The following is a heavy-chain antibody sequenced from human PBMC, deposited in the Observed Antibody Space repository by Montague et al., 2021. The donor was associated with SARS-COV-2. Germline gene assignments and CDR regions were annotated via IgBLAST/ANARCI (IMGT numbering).Heavy chain of an antibody. D-gene: IGHD4-17*01. V-gene: IGHV4-59*08. CDR2: IYYGGST. CDR1: GGSISNYH. J-gene: IGHJ6*02. CDR3: ARQLRVRTTWHVGDYNIGGMDV. Sequence: SETLSLTCTVSGGSISNYHWNWIRQPPGKGLEWIAYIYYGGSTNYNPSRQSRVTISVDTSRNQFSLRLNPVTAADTAVYYCARQLRVRTTWHVGDYNIGGMDVWGQGTTVSVSS.